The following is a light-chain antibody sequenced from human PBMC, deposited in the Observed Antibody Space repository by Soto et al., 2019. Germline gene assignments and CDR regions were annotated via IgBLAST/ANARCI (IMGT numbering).Light chain of an antibody. CDR1: QSLSDN. CDR2: RAS. V-gene: IGKV3-15*01. Sequence: IVMTRSPDTLTVSPGETVTLSCRASQSLSDNLAWYQQKTGQPPRLLIFRASTRASGIPARFSGGGSGTEFTLTISRLQSEDFAVYYCQQYGNWPPWTFGPGTKVDIK. CDR3: QQYGNWPPWT. J-gene: IGKJ1*01.